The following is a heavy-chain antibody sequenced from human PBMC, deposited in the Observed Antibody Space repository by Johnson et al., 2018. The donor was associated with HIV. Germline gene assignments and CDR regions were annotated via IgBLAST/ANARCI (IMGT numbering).Heavy chain of an antibody. CDR2: ISRNGGST. CDR3: ARDVASVYGSGDHAFDI. D-gene: IGHD3-10*01. CDR1: GFIFSSYA. J-gene: IGHJ3*02. Sequence: VQLVESGGGLVQPGGSLRLSCAASGFIFSSYAMHWVRQAPGKGLQYVSAISRNGGSTYYATSVTGSFTISRDNSRNTLYLQMGRLRVEDMAVYYCARDVASVYGSGDHAFDIWGQGTMVTVSS. V-gene: IGHV3-64*01.